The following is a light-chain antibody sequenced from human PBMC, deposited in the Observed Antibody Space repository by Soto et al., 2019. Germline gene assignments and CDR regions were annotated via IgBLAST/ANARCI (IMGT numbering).Light chain of an antibody. CDR3: QTWGTGEV. J-gene: IGLJ2*01. CDR2: LNSDGSH. Sequence: QPVLTQSPSASASLGASVKLTCTLSRGHSSYAIAWHQQQPEKGPRYLMKLNSDGSHSKGDGIPDRFSGSSSGAERYLTIANLQSEDEADYYCQTWGTGEVFGGGTKVTVL. V-gene: IGLV4-69*01. CDR1: RGHSSYA.